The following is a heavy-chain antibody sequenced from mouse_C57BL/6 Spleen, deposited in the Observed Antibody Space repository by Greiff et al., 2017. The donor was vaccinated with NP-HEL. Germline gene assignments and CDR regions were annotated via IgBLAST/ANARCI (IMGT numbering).Heavy chain of an antibody. CDR1: GYTFTSYW. Sequence: QVQLQQPGAELVRPGSSVKLSCKASGYTFTSYWMHWVKQRPIQGLEWIGNIDPSDSEPHYNQKFKDKATLTVDKSSSTAYMQLSSLTSEDSAVYYCARSLYGPGFDYWGQGTTLTVSS. CDR3: ARSLYGPGFDY. V-gene: IGHV1-52*01. D-gene: IGHD1-1*02. J-gene: IGHJ2*01. CDR2: IDPSDSEP.